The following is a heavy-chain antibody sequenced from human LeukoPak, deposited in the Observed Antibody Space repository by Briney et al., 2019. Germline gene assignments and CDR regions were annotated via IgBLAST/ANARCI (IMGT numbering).Heavy chain of an antibody. V-gene: IGHV1-18*01. Sequence: ASVKVSCKASGYTFTSYGISWVRQAPGQGLEWMGWISAYNGNTNYAQKLQGRVTMTTDTSTSTAYMELRSLRSDDTAVYYCARRRERYCSSTSCYGSLYYYYYMDVWGKGTTVTVSS. D-gene: IGHD2-2*01. CDR2: ISAYNGNT. CDR1: GYTFTSYG. CDR3: ARRRERYCSSTSCYGSLYYYYYMDV. J-gene: IGHJ6*03.